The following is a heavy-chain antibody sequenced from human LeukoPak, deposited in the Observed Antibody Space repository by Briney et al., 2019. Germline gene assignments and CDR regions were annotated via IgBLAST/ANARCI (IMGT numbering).Heavy chain of an antibody. CDR3: ATDSCVSGSYYFIFY. CDR2: INSDGGTT. Sequence: PGGSLRLSCGASGFTFGTYCTHCVPPAPREGLGWVLGINSDGGTTTYTHPVKVRFPISRDNAKNTLYLSLHNLSAEARPIYYCATDSCVSGSYYFIFYWSQGTLVTVSS. V-gene: IGHV3-74*01. D-gene: IGHD3-10*01. CDR1: GFTFGTYC. J-gene: IGHJ4*02.